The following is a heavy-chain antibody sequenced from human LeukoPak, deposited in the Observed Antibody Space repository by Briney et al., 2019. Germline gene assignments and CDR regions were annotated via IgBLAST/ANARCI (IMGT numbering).Heavy chain of an antibody. CDR3: TRESGSYHGNDY. D-gene: IGHD1-26*01. Sequence: WASVKVSCKASGYTFTSYGISWVRQAPGQGLEWMGRINPNNGATNYAQKLQGRVTITGDTSISTAYMELSSLRSDDTAVYYCTRESGSYHGNDYWGQGTLVTVSS. J-gene: IGHJ4*02. CDR2: INPNNGAT. V-gene: IGHV1-2*06. CDR1: GYTFTSYG.